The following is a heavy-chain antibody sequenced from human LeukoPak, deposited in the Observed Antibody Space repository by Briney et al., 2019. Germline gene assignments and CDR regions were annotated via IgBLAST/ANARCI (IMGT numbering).Heavy chain of an antibody. CDR3: ARAYSAWYVFDH. Sequence: ASVKVSCKASGYTFTGYYMHWVRQAPGQGLEWMGWINPNSGGTNYAQKFQGRVTMTRDTSISTAYMELSRLRSDDTAVYYCARAYSAWYVFDHWGQGALVTVSS. V-gene: IGHV1-2*02. D-gene: IGHD2-15*01. J-gene: IGHJ4*02. CDR2: INPNSGGT. CDR1: GYTFTGYY.